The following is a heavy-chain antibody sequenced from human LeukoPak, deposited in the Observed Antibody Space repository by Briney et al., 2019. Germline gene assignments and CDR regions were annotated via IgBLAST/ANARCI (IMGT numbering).Heavy chain of an antibody. CDR2: INHSGST. V-gene: IGHV4-34*01. D-gene: IGHD1-1*01. J-gene: IGHJ4*02. CDR3: ATGFSRYPY. CDR1: GGSFSGYY. Sequence: SETLSLTCAVYGGSFSGYYWSWIRQPPGKGLEWIGEINHSGSTNYNPPLKSRVTISVDTSKNQFSLKLSSVTAADTAVYYCATGFSRYPYWGQGTLVTVSS.